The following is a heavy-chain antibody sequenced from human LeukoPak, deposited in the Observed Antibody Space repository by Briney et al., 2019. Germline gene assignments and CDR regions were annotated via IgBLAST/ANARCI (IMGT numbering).Heavy chain of an antibody. CDR2: ISTNGGST. CDR1: GFTFSTYA. J-gene: IGHJ3*02. Sequence: GGSLRLSCAASGFTFSTYAMDWVRQAPGKGLEYVSAISTNGGSTYYADSVKGRFTISRDNSKNTLYLQMGSLRAEDTAVYYCARETGFPAMVGSGSSAAFDIWGQGTMVTVSS. V-gene: IGHV3-64*02. CDR3: ARETGFPAMVGSGSSAAFDI. D-gene: IGHD3-10*01.